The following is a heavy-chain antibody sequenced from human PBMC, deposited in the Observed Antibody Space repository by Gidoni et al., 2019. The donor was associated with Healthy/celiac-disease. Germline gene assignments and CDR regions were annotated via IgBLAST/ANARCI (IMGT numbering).Heavy chain of an antibody. V-gene: IGHV3-30*18. CDR1: GFTFSSYG. CDR2: ISYDGSNK. J-gene: IGHJ4*02. Sequence: QVQLVESGGGVVQPGRSLRLSCAASGFTFSSYGMHWVRQAPGKGLEWVAVISYDGSNKYYADSVKGRFTISRDNSKNTLYLQMNSLRAEDTAVYYCAKDRGSRTEGDFDYWGQGTLLTVSS. CDR3: AKDRGSRTEGDFDY. D-gene: IGHD1-26*01.